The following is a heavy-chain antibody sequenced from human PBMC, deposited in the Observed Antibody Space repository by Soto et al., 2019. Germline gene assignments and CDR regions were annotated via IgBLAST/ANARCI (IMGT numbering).Heavy chain of an antibody. CDR2: IKQDGSEK. Sequence: GGSLRLSCAASGFTFSNYWMSWVRQAPGKGLEWVANIKQDGSEKYYVDSVKGRFTISRDNAKNSLYLQMNSLRAEDTAVYYCARDKIAGSYSGSFLDYWGQGTLVTVSS. D-gene: IGHD1-26*01. V-gene: IGHV3-7*04. CDR1: GFTFSNYW. J-gene: IGHJ4*02. CDR3: ARDKIAGSYSGSFLDY.